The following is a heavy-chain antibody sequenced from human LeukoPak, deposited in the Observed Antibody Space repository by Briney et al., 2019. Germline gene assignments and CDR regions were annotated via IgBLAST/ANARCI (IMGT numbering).Heavy chain of an antibody. V-gene: IGHV3-30-3*01. D-gene: IGHD3-3*01. J-gene: IGHJ4*02. Sequence: PGRPLRLSCAASGFTFSSYALHWVRQAPGKGLEWVAVISYDGSNKYYADSVKGRFTISRDNSKNTLYLQMNSLRAEDTAVYYCAGVYDFWSAFDYWGQGTLVTVSS. CDR2: ISYDGSNK. CDR3: AGVYDFWSAFDY. CDR1: GFTFSSYA.